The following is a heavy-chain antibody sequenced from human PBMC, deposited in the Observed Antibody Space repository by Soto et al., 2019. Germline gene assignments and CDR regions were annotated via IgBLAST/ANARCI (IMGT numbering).Heavy chain of an antibody. J-gene: IGHJ4*02. CDR1: GGSFSGSY. V-gene: IGHV4-34*01. CDR2: INHSGST. CDR3: ARGACTNGVCPVRY. D-gene: IGHD2-8*01. Sequence: PSETMSLTGAAYGGSFSGSYWSWIRQPPGKGLEWIGEINHSGSTNYNPSLKSLVTRSVDTSKNQFSLKLSSVTAADTAVYYCARGACTNGVCPVRYWGQGTLVTVSS.